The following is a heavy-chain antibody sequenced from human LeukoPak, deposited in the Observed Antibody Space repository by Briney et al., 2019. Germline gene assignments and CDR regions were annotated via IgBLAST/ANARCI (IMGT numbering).Heavy chain of an antibody. D-gene: IGHD6-13*01. Sequence: ASVKVSCKASGYTFTSYYMHWVRQAPGQGLEWMGIINPSGGSTSYAQKFQGRVTMTRDTSTSTVYMELSGLRSEDTAVYYCARDRRSSSWKIQNWFDPWGQGTLVTVSS. CDR1: GYTFTSYY. CDR3: ARDRRSSSWKIQNWFDP. CDR2: INPSGGST. V-gene: IGHV1-46*01. J-gene: IGHJ5*02.